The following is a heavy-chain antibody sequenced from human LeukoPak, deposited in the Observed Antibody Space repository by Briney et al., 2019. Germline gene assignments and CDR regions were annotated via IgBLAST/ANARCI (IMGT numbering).Heavy chain of an antibody. CDR3: AKSRGSYWVPEFDY. J-gene: IGHJ4*02. CDR2: IRFDGTNK. D-gene: IGHD1-26*01. CDR1: GFTFSSYG. Sequence: GGSLRLSCAASGFTFSSYGMHWVRQAPGKGLEWVAFIRFDGTNKYHADSVKGRFTISRDNSKNTLYLQMNSLRAEDTAIYYCAKSRGSYWVPEFDYWGQGTLVTVSS. V-gene: IGHV3-30*02.